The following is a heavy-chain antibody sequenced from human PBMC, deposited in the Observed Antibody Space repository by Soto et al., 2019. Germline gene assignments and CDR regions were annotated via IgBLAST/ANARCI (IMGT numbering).Heavy chain of an antibody. CDR3: ARIEYYYDSSGYSTDAFDI. J-gene: IGHJ3*02. V-gene: IGHV1-18*01. D-gene: IGHD3-22*01. CDR2: ISAYNGNT. CDR1: GYTFTSYG. Sequence: GASVKVSCKASGYTFTSYGISWVRQAPGQGLEWMGWISAYNGNTNYAQKLQGRVTMTTDTSTSTAYMELRSLRSDDTAVYYCARIEYYYDSSGYSTDAFDIWGQGTTVTVSS.